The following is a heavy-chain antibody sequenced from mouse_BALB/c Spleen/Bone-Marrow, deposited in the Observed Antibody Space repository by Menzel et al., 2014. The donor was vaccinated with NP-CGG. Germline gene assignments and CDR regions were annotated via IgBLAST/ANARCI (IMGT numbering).Heavy chain of an antibody. J-gene: IGHJ4*01. CDR1: GYTFTSYY. Sequence: QVQLKESGAELVEPGASVKLSCKASGYTFTSYYMYWVKQRPGQGLEWFGEINPSNGGTNFNEKFKNKATLTVDKSSSTAYMQLSSLTSEDSAVYYCSRGRRDALDYWGQGTSVTVSS. CDR2: INPSNGGT. CDR3: SRGRRDALDY. V-gene: IGHV1S81*02.